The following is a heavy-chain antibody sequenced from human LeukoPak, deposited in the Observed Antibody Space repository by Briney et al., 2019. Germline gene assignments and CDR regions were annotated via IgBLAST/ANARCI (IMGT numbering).Heavy chain of an antibody. CDR1: GFTSSSYA. Sequence: PGGSLRLSCAASGFTSSSYAMSWVRQAPGKGLEWVSAISGSGGSTYYADSVKGRFTISRDNSKNTLYLQMNSLRAEDTAVYYCAKDSFFGYYDSSGYYPPYYFDYWGQGTLVTVSS. V-gene: IGHV3-23*01. CDR3: AKDSFFGYYDSSGYYPPYYFDY. D-gene: IGHD3-22*01. J-gene: IGHJ4*02. CDR2: ISGSGGST.